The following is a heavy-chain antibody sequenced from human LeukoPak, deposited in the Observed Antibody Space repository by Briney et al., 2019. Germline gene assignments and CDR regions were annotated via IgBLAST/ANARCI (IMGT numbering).Heavy chain of an antibody. CDR2: IYSGGST. V-gene: IGHV3-53*01. CDR3: ASLQGNYYFDY. CDR1: GFTVSSNY. Sequence: GGSLRLSCAASGFTVSSNYMSWARQAPGKGLEWVSVIYSGGSTYYADSVKGRFTISRDNSKNTLYLQMNSLRAEDTAVYYCASLQGNYYFDYWGQGTLVTVSS. J-gene: IGHJ4*02. D-gene: IGHD5-24*01.